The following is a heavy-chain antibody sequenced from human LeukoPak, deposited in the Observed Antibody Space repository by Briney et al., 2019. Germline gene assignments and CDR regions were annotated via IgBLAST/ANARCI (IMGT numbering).Heavy chain of an antibody. CDR1: GGSFSGQY. CDR3: ARDRYSNSFYYYYAMDV. Sequence: SETLSLTCAVFGGSFSGQYWSWIRQPPGKGLEWIGEINHRGSTTYNPSLKSRVTVSVDTSKSQFSLKVRSLTAADTAVYYCARDRYSNSFYYYYAMDVWGQGTTVTVSS. V-gene: IGHV4-34*01. J-gene: IGHJ6*02. CDR2: INHRGST. D-gene: IGHD4-11*01.